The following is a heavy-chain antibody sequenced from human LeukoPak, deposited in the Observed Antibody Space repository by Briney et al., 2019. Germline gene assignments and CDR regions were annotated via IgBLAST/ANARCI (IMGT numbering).Heavy chain of an antibody. D-gene: IGHD5-18*01. CDR2: INTISGDT. CDR1: GYTFTGYY. Sequence: ASVKVSCKTSGYTFTGYYMHWVRQAPGQGLEWMGRINTISGDTKFAQKFQGRVTMTEDTSTDTAYMELSSLRSEDTAVYYCATEERGYSYGYYYYYYMDVWGKGTTVTVSS. V-gene: IGHV1-2*06. CDR3: ATEERGYSYGYYYYYYMDV. J-gene: IGHJ6*03.